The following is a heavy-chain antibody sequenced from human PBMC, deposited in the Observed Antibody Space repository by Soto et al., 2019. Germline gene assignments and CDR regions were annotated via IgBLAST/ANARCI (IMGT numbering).Heavy chain of an antibody. CDR3: ASPAARTYYYGMDV. Sequence: SQNLSLTCAISGDIVSSNSAAWNWIRQSPSRGLEWLGRTYYRSKWYNDYAVSVKSRITINPDTSKNQFSLQLNSVTPEDKAVYYCASPAARTYYYGMDVWGQGTTVTVSS. J-gene: IGHJ6*02. V-gene: IGHV6-1*01. CDR2: TYYRSKWYN. D-gene: IGHD6-13*01. CDR1: GDIVSSNSAA.